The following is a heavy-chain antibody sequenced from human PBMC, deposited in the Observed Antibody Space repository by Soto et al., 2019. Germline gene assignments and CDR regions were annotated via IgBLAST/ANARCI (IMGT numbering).Heavy chain of an antibody. CDR2: ISGSGSNT. CDR3: AKDGTHSSSCPCYFDY. J-gene: IGHJ4*02. CDR1: GFTFSTYV. Sequence: EVQLLESGGGLVQPGGSLRLSCAASGFTFSTYVMTWVRQAPGKGLEWVSSISGSGSNTYYADSVKGRFIISRDNSRNTLYLQMSSPRAEDTAVYYCAKDGTHSSSCPCYFDYWGQGTLVSVSS. V-gene: IGHV3-23*01. D-gene: IGHD6-13*01.